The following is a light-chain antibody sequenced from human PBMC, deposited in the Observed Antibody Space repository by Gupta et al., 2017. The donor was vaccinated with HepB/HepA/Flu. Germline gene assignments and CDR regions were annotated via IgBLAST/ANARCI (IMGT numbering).Light chain of an antibody. CDR3: AAWDGSLSTVR. Sequence: QSVLNQPPSASGTPGQRVTISCSGSSSNIGSNYVSWYQQPPGPAPKLLICRNDRRPSAVPDRFSGSKSGTSASLAISGLRAEDEADYYCAAWDGSLSTVRFGGGTKVTVL. CDR1: SSNIGSNY. CDR2: RND. J-gene: IGLJ2*01. V-gene: IGLV1-47*01.